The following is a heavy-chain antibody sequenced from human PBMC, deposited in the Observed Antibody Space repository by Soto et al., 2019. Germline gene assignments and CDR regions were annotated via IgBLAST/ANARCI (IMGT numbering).Heavy chain of an antibody. V-gene: IGHV4-39*01. CDR2: IYYSGST. CDR3: ARTRAVWFDP. J-gene: IGHJ5*02. CDR1: GGSISSSSYY. Sequence: SETLSLTCTVSGGSISSSSYYWGWIRQPPGKGLEWIGSIYYSGSTYYNPSLKSRVTISVDTSKNKLSQKLSSVTAADTAVYYCARTRAVWFDPWGQGTLVTVS. D-gene: IGHD6-19*01.